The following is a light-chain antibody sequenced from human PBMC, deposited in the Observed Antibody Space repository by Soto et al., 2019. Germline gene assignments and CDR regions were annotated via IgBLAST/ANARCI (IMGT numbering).Light chain of an antibody. CDR2: LNSDGSH. Sequence: QPVLTQSPSASASLGASVKLTCTLSSGHSNYAIAWHQQQPEKGPRFLMKLNSDGSHSKGDGIPDRFSGSSSGAERYLTISTLQSEEEADYYCQTWVTGIHIFGGGSKLTGL. V-gene: IGLV4-69*01. CDR1: SGHSNYA. CDR3: QTWVTGIHI. J-gene: IGLJ2*01.